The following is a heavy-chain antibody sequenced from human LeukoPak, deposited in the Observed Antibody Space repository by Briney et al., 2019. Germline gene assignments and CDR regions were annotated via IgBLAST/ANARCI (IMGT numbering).Heavy chain of an antibody. CDR2: IYYSGTT. CDR1: GGSISSSSYY. Sequence: PSETLSLTCSVSGGSISSSSYYWAWIRQPPGKGLEWIGNIYYSGTTYYNPSLKSRVTISVDTSKNQFSLKLSSVTAADTAVYYCARVLYSNSFFDCWGQGTLVTVSS. D-gene: IGHD6-6*01. CDR3: ARVLYSNSFFDC. J-gene: IGHJ4*02. V-gene: IGHV4-39*01.